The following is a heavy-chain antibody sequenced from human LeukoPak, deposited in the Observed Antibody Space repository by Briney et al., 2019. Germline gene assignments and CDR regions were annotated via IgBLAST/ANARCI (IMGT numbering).Heavy chain of an antibody. V-gene: IGHV4-4*02. CDR2: VHLDGRT. J-gene: IGHJ4*02. CDR3: AREGGFFRPLDY. Sequence: PSETLSLTCGVSGGXFTSTNWWTWVRQPPGKGLEWIGEVHLDGRTNYNPSLKSRLTMSVDLSENHISLKLTSVTAADTAVYYCAREGGFFRPLDYSGQGTLVTVSS. D-gene: IGHD3-3*01. CDR1: GGXFTSTNW.